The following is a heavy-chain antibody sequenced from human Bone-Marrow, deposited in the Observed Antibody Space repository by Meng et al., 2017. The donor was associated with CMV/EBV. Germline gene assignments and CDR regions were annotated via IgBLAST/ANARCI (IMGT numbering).Heavy chain of an antibody. V-gene: IGHV1-69*05. J-gene: IGHJ4*02. CDR1: GGTFSSYA. CDR3: TLTFTYSYYFDY. CDR2: IIPIFGTA. Sequence: SVKVSCKASGGTFSSYAISWVRQAPGQGLEWMGGIIPIFGTANYAQKFQGRVTITTDESTSTAYMELSSLRSEDTAVYYCTLTFTYSYYFDYWGQGTLVTVS. D-gene: IGHD3-16*01.